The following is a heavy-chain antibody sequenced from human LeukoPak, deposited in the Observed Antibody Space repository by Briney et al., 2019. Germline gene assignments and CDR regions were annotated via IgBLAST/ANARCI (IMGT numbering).Heavy chain of an antibody. D-gene: IGHD6-13*01. CDR3: VRVRAAAGPRRSLFFDY. CDR2: IYYSGST. J-gene: IGHJ4*02. Sequence: PSQTLSLTCTVSGGSISSGGYYWCWIRQHPGKGLEWIGYIYYSGSTYYNPSLKSRVTISVDTSKNQFSLKLSSVTAADTAVYYCVRVRAAAGPRRSLFFDYWGQGTLVTVSS. CDR1: GGSISSGGYY. V-gene: IGHV4-31*02.